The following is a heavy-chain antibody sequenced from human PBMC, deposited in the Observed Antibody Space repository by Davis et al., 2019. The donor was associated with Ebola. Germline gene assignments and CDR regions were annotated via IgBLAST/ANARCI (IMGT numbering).Heavy chain of an antibody. Sequence: GGSLRLSCVASGFIFSNYDMNWVRQAPGKGLEWISYISASGSTIYCADSVKGRFTISRDNAKNSLSLQTISLRDDDTATYYCARQRYYFGMDVWGQGTTVTVSS. CDR1: GFIFSNYD. J-gene: IGHJ6*02. V-gene: IGHV3-48*02. CDR2: ISASGSTI. CDR3: ARQRYYFGMDV. D-gene: IGHD5-24*01.